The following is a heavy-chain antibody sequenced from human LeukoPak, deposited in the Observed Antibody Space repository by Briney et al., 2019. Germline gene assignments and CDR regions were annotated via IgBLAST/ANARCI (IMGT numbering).Heavy chain of an antibody. CDR3: ARPGYCTNGVCRYFDY. CDR1: GYSFTSYW. D-gene: IGHD2-8*01. Sequence: GESLRISCKGSGYSFTSYWIAWVRQMPGKGLEWMGIVYPGDSDTRYSPSFQGQVTISADKSISTAYLQWSSLKASDTAMYYCARPGYCTNGVCRYFDYWGQGTLVTVSS. V-gene: IGHV5-51*01. J-gene: IGHJ4*02. CDR2: VYPGDSDT.